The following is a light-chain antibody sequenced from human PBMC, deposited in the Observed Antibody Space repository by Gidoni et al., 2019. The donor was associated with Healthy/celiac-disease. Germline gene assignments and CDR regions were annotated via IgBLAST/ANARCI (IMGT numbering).Light chain of an antibody. CDR1: QSVSSSY. CDR3: QQYGSSTST. V-gene: IGKV3-20*01. CDR2: GAS. Sequence: EIVLTQSPGTLSLSPGERATLSCRASQSVSSSYLAWYQQKPGQAPRLLIYGASSRATGIPDRFSGSGSGTDFTLTFTRLEPEDFAVYYCQQYGSSTSTFGGXTKVEIK. J-gene: IGKJ4*01.